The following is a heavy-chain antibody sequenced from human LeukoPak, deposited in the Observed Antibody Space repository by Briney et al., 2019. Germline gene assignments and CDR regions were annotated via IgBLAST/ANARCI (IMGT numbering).Heavy chain of an antibody. Sequence: SETLSLTCTVSGGSISRSSYYWGWIRQPPGKGLEWIGSIYYSGSTYYNPSLKSRVTISVDTSKNQFSLKLSSVTAADTAVYYCARQGIVILDYWGQGTLVTVSS. J-gene: IGHJ4*02. CDR1: GGSISRSSYY. D-gene: IGHD2/OR15-2a*01. CDR2: IYYSGST. CDR3: ARQGIVILDY. V-gene: IGHV4-39*01.